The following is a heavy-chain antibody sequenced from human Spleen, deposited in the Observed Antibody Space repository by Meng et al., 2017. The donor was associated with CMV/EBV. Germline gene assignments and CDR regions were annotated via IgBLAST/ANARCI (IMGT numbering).Heavy chain of an antibody. D-gene: IGHD3-3*01. CDR3: AIPLNYDNDAFDI. CDR2: ISGSGGNT. J-gene: IGHJ3*02. V-gene: IGHV3-23*01. Sequence: GESLKISCAASGFTFDDYAMSWVRQAPGKGLEWVSVISGSGGNTYYADSVKGRFTISRDNSKNTLYLQMNSLRAEDTAVYYCAIPLNYDNDAFDIWGQGTMVTVSS. CDR1: GFTFDDYA.